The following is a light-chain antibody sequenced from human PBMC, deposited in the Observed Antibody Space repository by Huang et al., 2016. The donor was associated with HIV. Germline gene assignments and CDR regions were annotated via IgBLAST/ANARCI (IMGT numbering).Light chain of an antibody. CDR2: DAS. CDR3: QQRSDWPLT. CDR1: QSVSSS. Sequence: EIVLTQSPATLSLSPGERATLSYRASQSVSSSLAWYQQKPGQAPRLLIDDASNRATGIPARFRGSGSGTDFTLTSSSLEPEDFAVYYCQQRSDWPLTFGQGTRLEMK. V-gene: IGKV3-11*01. J-gene: IGKJ5*01.